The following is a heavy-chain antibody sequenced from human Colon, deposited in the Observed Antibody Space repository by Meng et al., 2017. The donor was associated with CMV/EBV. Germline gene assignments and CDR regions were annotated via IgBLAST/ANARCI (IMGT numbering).Heavy chain of an antibody. V-gene: IGHV3-23*01. Sequence: GESLKISCAASGFTFNAYAMSWVRQAPGKGLQWVAAISSSSGRSYYADSVKGRFTISRDNSKNSLYLQMNDLRVDDSAIYYCARDRGTATGGLDHWGQGTLVTVSS. J-gene: IGHJ4*02. CDR2: ISSSSGRS. CDR3: ARDRGTATGGLDH. D-gene: IGHD3-16*01. CDR1: GFTFNAYA.